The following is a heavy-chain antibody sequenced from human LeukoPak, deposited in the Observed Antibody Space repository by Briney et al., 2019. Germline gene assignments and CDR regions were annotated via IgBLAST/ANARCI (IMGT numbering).Heavy chain of an antibody. CDR2: MNPNSGNT. D-gene: IGHD5-24*01. CDR1: GYTFTSYD. V-gene: IGHV1-8*01. J-gene: IGHJ4*02. Sequence: ASVKVSCTASGYTFTSYDINWVRQATGQGLEWMGRMNPNSGNTGYAQKFQGRVTMTRNTSISTAYMELSSLRSEDTAVYYCARALEMATIDYWGQGTLVTVSS. CDR3: ARALEMATIDY.